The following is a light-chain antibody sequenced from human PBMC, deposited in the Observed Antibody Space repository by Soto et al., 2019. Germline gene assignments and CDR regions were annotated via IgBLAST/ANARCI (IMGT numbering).Light chain of an antibody. V-gene: IGKV3-15*01. CDR3: QQHNNWPLT. J-gene: IGKJ4*01. CDR2: RAS. CDR1: QSVSSN. Sequence: EVVMTQSPATLSVSPGERATLSCRASQSVSSNLAWYQQKVGQAPRLLSYRASTRATGIPARFSGSGSGTEFTLTISSLQSEDFAVYYCQQHNNWPLTFGGGTKVEIK.